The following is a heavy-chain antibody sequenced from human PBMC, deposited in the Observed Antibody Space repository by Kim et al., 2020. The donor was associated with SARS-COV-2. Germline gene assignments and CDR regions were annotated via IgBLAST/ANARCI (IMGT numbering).Heavy chain of an antibody. Sequence: GGSLRLSCAASGFTFRDAWMNWVRQAPGKGLEWVGRLRNDGGDGTSDYAPPVKDRFIISRDVSKNMLYLQMNSLRAEDTGVYYCTWDWDYFFGMNVWGQGTTVTVSS. CDR1: GFTFRDAW. V-gene: IGHV3-15*01. J-gene: IGHJ6*02. D-gene: IGHD1-26*01. CDR2: LRNDGGDGTS. CDR3: TWDWDYFFGMNV.